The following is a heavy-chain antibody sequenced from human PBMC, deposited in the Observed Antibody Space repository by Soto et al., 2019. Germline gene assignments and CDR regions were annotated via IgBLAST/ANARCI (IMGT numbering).Heavy chain of an antibody. J-gene: IGHJ6*02. CDR2: IYYSGST. CDR3: AREAGVVVAATEYYGMDV. CDR1: GGSISSYY. D-gene: IGHD2-15*01. V-gene: IGHV4-59*01. Sequence: SETLSLICTVSGGSISSYYWSWIRQPPGKGLEWIGYIYYSGSTNYNPSLKSRVTISVDTSKNQFSLKLSSVTAADTAVYYCAREAGVVVAATEYYGMDVWGQGTTVTVSS.